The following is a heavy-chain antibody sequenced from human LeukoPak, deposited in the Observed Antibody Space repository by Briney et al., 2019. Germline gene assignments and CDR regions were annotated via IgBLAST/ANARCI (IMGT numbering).Heavy chain of an antibody. D-gene: IGHD3-10*01. J-gene: IGHJ3*02. CDR1: GGSISSYF. Sequence: SETLSLTCTVSGGSISSYFWSWIRQPPGKGLEWIGEINHSGSTNYNPSLKSRVTISLDTSRNQFSLKLNSVTAADTAVYYCAKSNGYGLVDIWGQGTMVTVSS. V-gene: IGHV4-34*01. CDR3: AKSNGYGLVDI. CDR2: INHSGST.